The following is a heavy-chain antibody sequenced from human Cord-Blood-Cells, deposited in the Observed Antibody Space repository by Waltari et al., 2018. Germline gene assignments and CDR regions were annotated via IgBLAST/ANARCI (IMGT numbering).Heavy chain of an antibody. J-gene: IGHJ4*02. CDR2: IYYSGST. Sequence: QVQLQESGPGLVKPSETLSLICTVSGGSISSYYWSWIRQPPGKGLEWIGYIYYSGSTNYTPSLKSRVTISLDTSKNQFSLKLSSVTAADTAVYYCARQGPSYGDYDYWGQGTLVTVSS. V-gene: IGHV4-59*01. D-gene: IGHD4-17*01. CDR1: GGSISSYY. CDR3: ARQGPSYGDYDY.